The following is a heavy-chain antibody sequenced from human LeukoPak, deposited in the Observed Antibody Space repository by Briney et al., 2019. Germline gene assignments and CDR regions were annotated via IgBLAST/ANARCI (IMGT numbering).Heavy chain of an antibody. CDR3: ARLRRDGYKDAFDI. Sequence: SETLSLTCTVSGGSISSYYWSWIRQPPGKGLECIGYIYYSGSTNYNPSLKSRVTISVDTSKNQFSLKLSSVTAAGTAVYYCARLRRDGYKDAFDIWGQGTMVTVSS. V-gene: IGHV4-59*08. CDR2: IYYSGST. J-gene: IGHJ3*02. D-gene: IGHD5-12*01. CDR1: GGSISSYY.